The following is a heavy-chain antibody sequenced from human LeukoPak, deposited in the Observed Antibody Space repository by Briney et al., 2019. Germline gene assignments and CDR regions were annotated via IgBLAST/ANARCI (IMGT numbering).Heavy chain of an antibody. J-gene: IGHJ4*02. Sequence: ASVKVSCKAFGYTFTGHYMHWVRQAPGQGLERMGWIDAKSGGTKYAQRFQGRVTMTRDTSINTGYMELSSLTSDDTAVYYCARWRGYSSGWSGPFDDWGQGTLVTVSS. V-gene: IGHV1-2*02. CDR1: GYTFTGHY. D-gene: IGHD6-13*01. CDR2: IDAKSGGT. CDR3: ARWRGYSSGWSGPFDD.